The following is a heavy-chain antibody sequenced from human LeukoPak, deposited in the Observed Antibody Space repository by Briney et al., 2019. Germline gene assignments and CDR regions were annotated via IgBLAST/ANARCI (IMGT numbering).Heavy chain of an antibody. D-gene: IGHD2-21*02. Sequence: SETLSLTCTVSGGSISSGGYYWSWIRQHPGKGLEWIGYIYYSGSTYYNPSLKSRVTISVDTSKNQFSLKLSSVTAADTAVYYCAREGPAYCGGDCSDQHWFDPRGQGTLVTVSS. CDR2: IYYSGST. CDR1: GGSISSGGYY. V-gene: IGHV4-31*03. J-gene: IGHJ5*02. CDR3: AREGPAYCGGDCSDQHWFDP.